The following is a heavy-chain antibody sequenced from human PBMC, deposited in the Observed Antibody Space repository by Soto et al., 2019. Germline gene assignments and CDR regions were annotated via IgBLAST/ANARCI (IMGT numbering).Heavy chain of an antibody. V-gene: IGHV4-39*01. D-gene: IGHD2-15*01. CDR3: ARGQYCSHASCHFHYYYYMDV. CDR1: GGSISSSSYY. J-gene: IGHJ6*03. CDR2: IYYSGST. Sequence: QLQLQESGPGLVKPSETLSLTCTVSGGSISSSSYYWGWIRQPSGKGLEWIANIYYSGSTYYNPSLRSRVSISVDTSKNQFSLKLSSVTATDTAVYFCARGQYCSHASCHFHYYYYMDVWGKGTTVTVSS.